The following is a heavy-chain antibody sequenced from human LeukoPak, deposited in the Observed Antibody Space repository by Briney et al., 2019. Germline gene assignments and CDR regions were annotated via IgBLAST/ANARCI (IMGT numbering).Heavy chain of an antibody. D-gene: IGHD1-14*01. Sequence: SETLSLTCTVSGGSVSNYYWSWVRQPPGKGLEYIGYIHHSGTTNYNPSLKSRVTMSLDTSKNQFSLNLSSVTAADTAVYYCARLIGGSYYYGVDVWGQGTTVTVSS. CDR3: ARLIGGSYYYGVDV. CDR1: GGSVSNYY. CDR2: IHHSGTT. J-gene: IGHJ6*02. V-gene: IGHV4-59*02.